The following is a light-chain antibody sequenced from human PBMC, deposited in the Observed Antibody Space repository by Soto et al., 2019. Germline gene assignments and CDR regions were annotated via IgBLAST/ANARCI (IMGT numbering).Light chain of an antibody. CDR1: QGISYY. Sequence: DIQRTQSPSSLSASVGDRVAITCQASQGISYYLAWYQQKPGKVPKLLIYAASTLQSGVPSRFSGSGSGTDFTLTISSLQPEDVATYYCQKYNSAPLTFGPGTKVDIK. V-gene: IGKV1-27*01. CDR2: AAS. CDR3: QKYNSAPLT. J-gene: IGKJ3*01.